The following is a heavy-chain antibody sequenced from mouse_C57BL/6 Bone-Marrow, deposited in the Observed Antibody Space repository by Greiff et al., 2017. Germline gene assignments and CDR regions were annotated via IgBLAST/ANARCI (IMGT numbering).Heavy chain of an antibody. CDR2: ISSGGSYT. D-gene: IGHD2-3*01. CDR1: GFTFSSYG. J-gene: IGHJ1*03. V-gene: IGHV5-6*01. CDR3: ARDRDYDDYLCYFDV. Sequence: EVMLVESGGDLVKPGGSLKLSCAASGFTFSSYGMSWVRQTPDKRLEWVATISSGGSYTYYPDSVKGRFTISRDNAKNTLYLQLSSLKSEDPAMFYCARDRDYDDYLCYFDVWGTGTTVTVSS.